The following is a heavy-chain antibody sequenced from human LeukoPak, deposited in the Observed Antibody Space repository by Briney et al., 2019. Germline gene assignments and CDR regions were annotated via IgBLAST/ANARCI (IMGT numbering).Heavy chain of an antibody. CDR3: ARGRAEYDSSGFDP. J-gene: IGHJ5*02. V-gene: IGHV3-48*01. Sequence: GSLILSCAASGIPVSTYSMNWVRQAPGKGLEWISYISGNSGTIYYADSVKGRFTISRDNAKNSLYLQMNSLRAEDTAVYYCARGRAEYDSSGFDPWGQGTLVTVSS. CDR2: ISGNSGTI. D-gene: IGHD6-6*01. CDR1: GIPVSTYS.